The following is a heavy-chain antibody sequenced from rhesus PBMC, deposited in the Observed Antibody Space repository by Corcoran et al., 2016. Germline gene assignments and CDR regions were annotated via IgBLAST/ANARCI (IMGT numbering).Heavy chain of an antibody. CDR2: IDPSDSDT. J-gene: IGHJ4*01. D-gene: IGHD3-28*01. CDR1: GYICTSYW. CDR3: AKGGSGYYYFDY. Sequence: EVQLVQSGSEVKRPGESLKISCKTSGYICTSYWISWGRQMPGKGREWMGAIDPSDSDTRYSPSFHGQVTISADKSISTAYLQWSSLKASDSATYYCAKGGSGYYYFDYWGQGVLVTVSS. V-gene: IGHV5-2*01.